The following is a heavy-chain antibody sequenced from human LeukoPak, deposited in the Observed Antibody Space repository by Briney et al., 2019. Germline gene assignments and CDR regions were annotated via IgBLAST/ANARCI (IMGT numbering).Heavy chain of an antibody. Sequence: GRSLRLSCAASGFTFSTYGMSWVRQAPGKGLEWVSGINWNGGSTGYADSVKGRFTISRDNAKNSLYLQMNSLRAEDTAVYYCASSYCTNGVCYTGYFDYWGQGTLVTVSS. D-gene: IGHD2-8*01. CDR3: ASSYCTNGVCYTGYFDY. CDR1: GFTFSTYG. V-gene: IGHV3-20*04. J-gene: IGHJ4*02. CDR2: INWNGGST.